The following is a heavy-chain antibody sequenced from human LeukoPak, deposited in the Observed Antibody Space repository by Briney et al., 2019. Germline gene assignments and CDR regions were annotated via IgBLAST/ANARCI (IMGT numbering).Heavy chain of an antibody. V-gene: IGHV3-23*01. Sequence: GGSLRLSCAASGFTFSSYAMGWVRQAPGKGLEWVSSISNSGGNTYYAVSVGGRFTISRDNSKNTLYLQMSSLRAEDTAVYYCAKGSDWKSSEEDSWGQGTLVTVSS. D-gene: IGHD6-19*01. CDR3: AKGSDWKSSEEDS. CDR2: ISNSGGNT. CDR1: GFTFSSYA. J-gene: IGHJ4*02.